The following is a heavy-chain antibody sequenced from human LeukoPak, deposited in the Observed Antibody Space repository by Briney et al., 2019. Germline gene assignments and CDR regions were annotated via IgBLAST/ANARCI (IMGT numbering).Heavy chain of an antibody. V-gene: IGHV4-39*07. CDR2: FYYSGSI. CDR3: ARSTSYQLLSDYYYYYMDV. Sequence: KPSETLSLTCIVSGGSISSTSYYWGWIRQSPGKGLEWIGSFYYSGSIFDNRSLRSRVTISVDTSKNQFSLKLSSVTAADTAVYYCARSTSYQLLSDYYYYYMDVWGKGTTVTVSS. CDR1: GGSISSTSYY. D-gene: IGHD2-2*01. J-gene: IGHJ6*03.